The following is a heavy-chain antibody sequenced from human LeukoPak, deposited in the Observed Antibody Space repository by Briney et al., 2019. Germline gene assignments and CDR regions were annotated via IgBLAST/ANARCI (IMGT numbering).Heavy chain of an antibody. Sequence: TGGSLRLSCAASGFTVRIYAMTWVRQAPVKGLEWVSAIGASGATFYADSVKGRFTISRDNSRNTLYLQMNSLRTEDTAVYYCAKNYHDNSAYFSWAFDIWGQGTMVTLSS. CDR2: IGASGAT. J-gene: IGHJ3*02. CDR1: GFTVRIYA. V-gene: IGHV3-23*01. CDR3: AKNYHDNSAYFSWAFDI. D-gene: IGHD3-22*01.